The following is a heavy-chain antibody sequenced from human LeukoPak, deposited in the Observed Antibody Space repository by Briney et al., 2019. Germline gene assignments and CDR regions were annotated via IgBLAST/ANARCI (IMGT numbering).Heavy chain of an antibody. Sequence: GGSLRLSCAASGFTFSSYEMNWVRQAPGKGLEWVSYISSSGSTIYYADSVKGRFTISRDNAKNSLYLQMNSLRAEDTAVYYCARGRALITFGLKKPVWGQGTLVTVSS. CDR3: ARGRALITFGLKKPV. D-gene: IGHD3-16*01. J-gene: IGHJ4*02. CDR1: GFTFSSYE. V-gene: IGHV3-48*03. CDR2: ISSSGSTI.